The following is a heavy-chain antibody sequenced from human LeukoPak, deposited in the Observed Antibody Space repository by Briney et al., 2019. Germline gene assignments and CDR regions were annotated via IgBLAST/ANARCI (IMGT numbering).Heavy chain of an antibody. CDR2: INWNSAST. J-gene: IGHJ1*01. V-gene: IGHV3-9*01. CDR1: GFTFEDYA. Sequence: GGSLRLSCAASGFTFEDYAMHWVRQAPGKGLEWVSGINWNSASTGYADSVKGRFTISRDNSKNTLYLQMNSLRAEDTAVYYCAKDSAVAIKEYFQHWGQGTLVTVSS. D-gene: IGHD6-19*01. CDR3: AKDSAVAIKEYFQH.